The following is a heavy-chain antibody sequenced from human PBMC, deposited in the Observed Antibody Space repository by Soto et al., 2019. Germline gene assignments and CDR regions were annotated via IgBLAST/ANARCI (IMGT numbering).Heavy chain of an antibody. Sequence: SVKVSCKASGGTFSSYAISWVRQAPGQGLEWMGGIIPIFGTANYAQKFQGRVTITADESTSTAYMELSSLRSEDTAVYYCAREGENWNWDYYGMDVWGQGTTVTVSS. CDR3: AREGENWNWDYYGMDV. J-gene: IGHJ6*02. D-gene: IGHD1-7*01. CDR1: GGTFSSYA. V-gene: IGHV1-69*13. CDR2: IIPIFGTA.